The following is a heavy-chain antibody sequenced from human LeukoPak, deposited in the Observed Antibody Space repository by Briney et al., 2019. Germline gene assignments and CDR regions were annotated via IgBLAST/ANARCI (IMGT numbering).Heavy chain of an antibody. CDR3: ARGLLSGSYDY. J-gene: IGHJ4*02. V-gene: IGHV1-69*01. CDR2: IIPVFGTA. Sequence: SVKVSCMASVGTLISYAICWVRPAPGQGREGIGGIIPVFGTANYAQKFRGKVTITADESTTTAYMELSSLRSEETVLYCCARGLLSGSYDYWGQGTLVTVSS. CDR1: VGTLISYA. D-gene: IGHD1-26*01.